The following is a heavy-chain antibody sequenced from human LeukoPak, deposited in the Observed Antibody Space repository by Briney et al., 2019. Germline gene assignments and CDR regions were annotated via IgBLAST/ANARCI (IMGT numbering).Heavy chain of an antibody. CDR3: ARNGDDSSDYYYFDY. CDR1: GITFSSYW. CDR2: IDSDGSGT. V-gene: IGHV3-74*01. Sequence: GGSLRLSCAASGITFSSYWMHWVRQAPGKGLVWVSRIDSDGSGTSYADSVKGRFTISRDNAKNSLYLQMNSLRAEDTAIYYCARNGDDSSDYYYFDYWGQGTLVTVSS. D-gene: IGHD3-22*01. J-gene: IGHJ4*02.